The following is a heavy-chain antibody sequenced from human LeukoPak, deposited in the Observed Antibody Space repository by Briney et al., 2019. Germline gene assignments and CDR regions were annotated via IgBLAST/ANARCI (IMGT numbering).Heavy chain of an antibody. CDR2: IYYSGST. Sequence: PSETLSLTCTVSGGSISSGDYYWSWVRQPPGKGLEWIGYIYYSGSTYYNPSLKSRVTISVDTSKNQFSLKLSSVTAADTAVYYCASGSSGYPIDYWGQGTLVTVSS. CDR1: GGSISSGDYY. D-gene: IGHD3-22*01. V-gene: IGHV4-30-4*01. J-gene: IGHJ4*02. CDR3: ASGSSGYPIDY.